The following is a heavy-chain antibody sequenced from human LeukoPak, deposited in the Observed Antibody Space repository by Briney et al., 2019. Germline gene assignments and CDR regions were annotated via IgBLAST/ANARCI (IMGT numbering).Heavy chain of an antibody. V-gene: IGHV3-21*01. CDR1: GFTFSSYE. CDR2: ISSSSSYI. CDR3: ARGPTYYDFWSGYYMFYYYMDV. D-gene: IGHD3-3*01. Sequence: GGSLRLSCAASGFTFSSYEMNWVRQAPGKGLEWVSSISSSSSYIYYADSVKGRFTISRDNAKNSRYLQMNSLRAEDTAVYYCARGPTYYDFWSGYYMFYYYMDVWGKGTTVTVSS. J-gene: IGHJ6*03.